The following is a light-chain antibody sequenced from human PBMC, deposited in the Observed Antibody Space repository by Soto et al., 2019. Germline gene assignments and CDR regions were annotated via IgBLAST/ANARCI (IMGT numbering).Light chain of an antibody. Sequence: EIVLTQSPGTLSLSPGERATLSCRASQTVTNNYLAWYQQKPSQAPRLLIYEASTRATGIPDRFSGSGSGTDLTLTNSRLEPEDLAVYYCHKCSYSSLTFGGGTKVEIK. CDR1: QTVTNNY. V-gene: IGKV3-20*01. CDR2: EAS. J-gene: IGKJ4*01. CDR3: HKCSYSSLT.